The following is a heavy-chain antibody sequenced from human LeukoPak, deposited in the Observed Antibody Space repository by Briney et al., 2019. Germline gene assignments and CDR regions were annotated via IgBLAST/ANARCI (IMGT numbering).Heavy chain of an antibody. Sequence: GGSLRLSCAASGFTFSSYAMSWVRQAPGKGLEWVSAISGRGGSTYYGDAVKGRFTISRDNSKNTLYLQMNSLRAEDTAVYYCAKEGIEADSSGYYYNHFDYWGQGTLVTVSS. CDR1: GFTFSSYA. V-gene: IGHV3-23*01. J-gene: IGHJ4*02. D-gene: IGHD3-22*01. CDR2: ISGRGGST. CDR3: AKEGIEADSSGYYYNHFDY.